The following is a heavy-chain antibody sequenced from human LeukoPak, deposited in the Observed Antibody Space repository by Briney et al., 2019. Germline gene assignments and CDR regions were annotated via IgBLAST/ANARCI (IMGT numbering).Heavy chain of an antibody. D-gene: IGHD3-9*01. CDR2: INLNSGGT. J-gene: IGHJ4*02. CDR3: ATRGNDILTGYPY. Sequence: ASVKVSCKASGYTFTGSYMHWVPQAPGQGLEWMGWINLNSGGTNYAQKFQGRVTMTRDTSISTAYMELSRLTSDDTAVYYCATRGNDILTGYPYWGQGTLVTVSS. CDR1: GYTFTGSY. V-gene: IGHV1-2*02.